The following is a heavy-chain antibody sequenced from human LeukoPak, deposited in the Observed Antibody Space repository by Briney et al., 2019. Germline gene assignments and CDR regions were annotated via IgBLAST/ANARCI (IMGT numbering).Heavy chain of an antibody. CDR2: IYPGYSDT. V-gene: IGHV5-51*01. CDR1: GYSLSRYW. J-gene: IGHJ4*02. Sequence: GESLNISCNCSGYSLSRYWIGWVRQMPGKGLEWMGIIYPGYSDTRYSPSFQGQVTISADKSISTAYLQWSSLKASDTAMYYCARQSAYCSSTSCSRGPLDYWGQGTLVTVSS. CDR3: ARQSAYCSSTSCSRGPLDY. D-gene: IGHD2-2*01.